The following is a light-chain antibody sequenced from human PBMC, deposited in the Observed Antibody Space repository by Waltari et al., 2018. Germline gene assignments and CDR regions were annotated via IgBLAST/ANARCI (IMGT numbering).Light chain of an antibody. CDR2: WPS. J-gene: IGKJ4*01. V-gene: IGKV4-1*01. Sequence: DIEMTHSADSLAVSLGWMCTIECKPSQSGLSSSNNKNDLASYQHKPRPPPKLLSSWPSTRESGVPDRFSGRGSGTDFNLSLSSLQAEDVAVYYFQQFYSTPLTFGGGTKVEIK. CDR3: QQFYSTPLT. CDR1: QSGLSSSNNKND.